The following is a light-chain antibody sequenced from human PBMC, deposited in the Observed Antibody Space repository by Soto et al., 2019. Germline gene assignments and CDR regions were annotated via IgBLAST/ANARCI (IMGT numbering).Light chain of an antibody. CDR3: SSYAGTSFWV. J-gene: IGLJ3*02. Sequence: QSALTQPASVSGSPGQSITISCTGTSSDVGTYKFVSWYQQHPGKAPTLMIHEGTKRPSGVSNRFSGSKSGNTATLTISGLQPEDEANYYCSSYAGTSFWVFGGGTKPTVL. CDR1: SSDVGTYKF. CDR2: EGT. V-gene: IGLV2-23*01.